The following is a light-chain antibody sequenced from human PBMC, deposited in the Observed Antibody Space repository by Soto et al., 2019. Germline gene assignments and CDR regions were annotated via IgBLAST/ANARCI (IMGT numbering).Light chain of an antibody. V-gene: IGLV2-8*01. CDR2: EVS. Sequence: QSALTQPPSASGSPGQSVTISCTGTSSDVGGYNSVSWYQQHPGKAPKLMIYEVSKRPSGVPDRFSGSKSGNTASLTVSGLQADDEADYYCSSCAGSNNYVFGTGTKLTVL. CDR1: SSDVGGYNS. CDR3: SSCAGSNNYV. J-gene: IGLJ1*01.